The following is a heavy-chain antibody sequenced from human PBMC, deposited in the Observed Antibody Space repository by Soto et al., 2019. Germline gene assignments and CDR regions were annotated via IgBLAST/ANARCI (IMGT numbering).Heavy chain of an antibody. D-gene: IGHD3-22*01. CDR1: GFTFSSYG. CDR2: ISYDGSNK. J-gene: IGHJ4*02. Sequence: PGGSLRLSCAASGFTFSSYGLHWVRQAPGKGLEWVAVISYDGSNKYYADSVKGRFTISRDNSKNTLYLQMNSLRAEDTAVYYCAKAYQTMIGPIDYWGQGTLVTV. CDR3: AKAYQTMIGPIDY. V-gene: IGHV3-30*18.